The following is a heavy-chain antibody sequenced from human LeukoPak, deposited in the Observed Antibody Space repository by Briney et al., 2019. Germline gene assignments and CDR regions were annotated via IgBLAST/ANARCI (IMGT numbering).Heavy chain of an antibody. CDR3: ARGWIKQWLVYYFDY. D-gene: IGHD6-19*01. CDR2: IKQDGSEK. Sequence: GGSLRLSCAASGFTFSSFWMSWVRQAPGLGLEWMANIKQDGSEKYYVDSVQGRFTISRDNAKNSMYLQMNSLTAEDTAVYYCARGWIKQWLVYYFDYWGQGSLVTVSS. J-gene: IGHJ4*02. CDR1: GFTFSSFW. V-gene: IGHV3-7*01.